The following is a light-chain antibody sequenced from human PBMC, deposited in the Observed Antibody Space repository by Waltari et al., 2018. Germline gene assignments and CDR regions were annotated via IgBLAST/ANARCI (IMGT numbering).Light chain of an antibody. CDR3: QQSYDTVLT. CDR2: GAS. Sequence: DIQMTQSPSSLSASVADRLTITCRASQTLATYLNWYQQKPGKAPNLLISGASDLQRGVPSRFSGGGSGTDFSLTISSLQPEDFATYYCQQSYDTVLTFGGGTRVEIK. J-gene: IGKJ4*01. CDR1: QTLATY. V-gene: IGKV1-39*01.